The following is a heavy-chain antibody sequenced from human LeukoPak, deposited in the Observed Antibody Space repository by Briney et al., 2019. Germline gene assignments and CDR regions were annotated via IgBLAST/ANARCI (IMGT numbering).Heavy chain of an antibody. J-gene: IGHJ4*02. CDR1: RFTFSSYA. Sequence: PGGSLRLSCAASRFTFSSYAMHWVRQAPGKGLEWVAVISYDGSNKYYADSVKGRFTISRDNSKNTLYLQMNSLRAEDTAVYYCARSIYIVVVPAALDYWGQGTLVTVSS. CDR2: ISYDGSNK. V-gene: IGHV3-30-3*01. CDR3: ARSIYIVVVPAALDY. D-gene: IGHD2-2*01.